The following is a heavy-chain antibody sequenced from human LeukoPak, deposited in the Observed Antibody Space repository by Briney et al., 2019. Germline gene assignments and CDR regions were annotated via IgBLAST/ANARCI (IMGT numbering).Heavy chain of an antibody. V-gene: IGHV4-59*01. D-gene: IGHD7-27*01. CDR3: ARGLGMLEY. J-gene: IGHJ4*02. Sequence: PSETLSLTCTVSGGSISDYYWSWVRQPPGKGLEWIGYIYYSGSTNYNPSLKSRVTISVDTSKNQFSLKLSSVTAADTAVYYCARGLGMLEYWGQGALVTVSS. CDR2: IYYSGST. CDR1: GGSISDYY.